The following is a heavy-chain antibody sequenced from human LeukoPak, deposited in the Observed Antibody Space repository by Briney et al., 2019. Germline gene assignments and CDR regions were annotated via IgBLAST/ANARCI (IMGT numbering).Heavy chain of an antibody. V-gene: IGHV3-23*01. Sequence: GGSLRLSCAASGFTFSSYAVSWVRQAPGKGLEWVSAISGSGGSTYYADSVKGRFTISRDNSKNTLYLQMNSLRAEDTAVYYCAKDQHIVVVTAIRYFDYWGQGTLVTVSS. D-gene: IGHD2-21*02. CDR1: GFTFSSYA. CDR2: ISGSGGST. CDR3: AKDQHIVVVTAIRYFDY. J-gene: IGHJ4*02.